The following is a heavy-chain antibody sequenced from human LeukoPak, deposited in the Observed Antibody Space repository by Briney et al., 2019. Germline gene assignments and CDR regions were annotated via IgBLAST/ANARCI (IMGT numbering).Heavy chain of an antibody. V-gene: IGHV3-33*06. Sequence: GGSLTLSCPASGFTFSSYGMNWVRQAPGKGLEWVAVIWYDGSNKYYADSVKGRFTISRDNSKNTLYLQMNSLRAEDTAVYYCAKGYSYGSYYFDYWGQGTLVTVSS. J-gene: IGHJ4*02. CDR2: IWYDGSNK. D-gene: IGHD5-18*01. CDR1: GFTFSSYG. CDR3: AKGYSYGSYYFDY.